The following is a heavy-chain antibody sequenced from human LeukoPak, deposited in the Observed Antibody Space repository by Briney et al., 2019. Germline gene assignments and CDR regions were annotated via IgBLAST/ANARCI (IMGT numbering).Heavy chain of an antibody. D-gene: IGHD2-15*01. V-gene: IGHV4-4*07. CDR1: GGSISSYY. J-gene: IGHJ3*02. CDR2: IYTSGST. CDR3: TTHVVVVAALDDAFDI. Sequence: SETLSLTCTVSGGSISSYYWSWIRQPAGKGLEWIGRIYTSGSTNYNPSLKSRVTMSVDTSKNQFSLKLSSVTAADTAVYYCTTHVVVVAALDDAFDIWGQGTMVTVSS.